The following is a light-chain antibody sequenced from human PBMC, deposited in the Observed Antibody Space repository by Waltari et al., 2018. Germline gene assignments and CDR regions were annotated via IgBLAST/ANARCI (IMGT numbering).Light chain of an antibody. CDR2: AAS. V-gene: IGKV1-27*01. CDR3: QNYYSAPWT. J-gene: IGKJ1*01. CDR1: QGISNF. Sequence: DIQMTQSQSPLSASIGDRVTITCRASQGISNFLAWYQQKPWNVPKLLIFAASTLQSGVPSRFSGSGSGADFALTISSLQPEDVATYYCQNYYSAPWTFGQGTKVVIK.